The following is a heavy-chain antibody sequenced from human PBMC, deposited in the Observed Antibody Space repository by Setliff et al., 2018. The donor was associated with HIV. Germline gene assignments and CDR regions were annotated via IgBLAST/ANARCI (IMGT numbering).Heavy chain of an antibody. CDR1: GGTFSIYA. CDR2: IIPVLGAA. Sequence: ASVKVSCKASGGTFSIYAFSWLRQAPGQGLEWMGGIIPVLGAANYAQKFQGRVTITADESTTTAYMELSSVTAADTAVYYCARDSTDGSGFPGPPSFWGQGTLVTVSS. CDR3: ARDSTDGSGFPGPPSF. D-gene: IGHD3-22*01. V-gene: IGHV1-69*13. J-gene: IGHJ4*02.